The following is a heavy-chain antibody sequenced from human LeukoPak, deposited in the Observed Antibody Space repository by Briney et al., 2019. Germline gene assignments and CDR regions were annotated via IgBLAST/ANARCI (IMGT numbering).Heavy chain of an antibody. J-gene: IGHJ4*02. Sequence: GGSLRLSCTASGFTFGDYAMSWFRQAPGKGLEWVGFIRSKAYGGTTEYAASVKGRFTISRDDSKSIAYLQMNSLKTEDTAVYYCTSLHILRYFDWRTQARKAIDYWGQGTLVTVSS. CDR1: GFTFGDYA. CDR3: TSLHILRYFDWRTQARKAIDY. CDR2: IRSKAYGGTT. V-gene: IGHV3-49*03. D-gene: IGHD3-9*01.